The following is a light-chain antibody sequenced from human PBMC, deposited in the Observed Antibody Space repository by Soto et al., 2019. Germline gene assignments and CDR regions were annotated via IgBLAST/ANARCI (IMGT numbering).Light chain of an antibody. CDR2: GAS. CDR1: QTISSSY. Sequence: VLTQSPGTLSLSPGERATISCRASQTISSSYLAWYQHKPGQAPRLLIYGASSRATGIPHRFSGSGSGTDFTLTISRLEPEDSAVYYCQQFCGSPPYTFGQGTRLEIK. J-gene: IGKJ2*01. V-gene: IGKV3-20*01. CDR3: QQFCGSPPYT.